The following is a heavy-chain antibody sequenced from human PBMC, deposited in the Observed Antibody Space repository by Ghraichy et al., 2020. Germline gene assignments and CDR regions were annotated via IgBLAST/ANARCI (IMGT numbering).Heavy chain of an antibody. D-gene: IGHD1-26*01. J-gene: IGHJ4*02. CDR1: GFTFSSYG. Sequence: GGSLRLSCAASGFTFSSYGMHWVRQAPGKGLEWVAFIRYDGSNKYYADSVKGRFTISRDNSKNTLYLQMNSLRAEDTAVYYCAKDGDVDNGSYPTGYYWGQGTLVTVSS. V-gene: IGHV3-30*02. CDR2: IRYDGSNK. CDR3: AKDGDVDNGSYPTGYY.